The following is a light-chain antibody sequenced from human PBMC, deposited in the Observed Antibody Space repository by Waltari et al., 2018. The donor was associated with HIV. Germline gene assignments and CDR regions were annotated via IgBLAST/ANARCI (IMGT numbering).Light chain of an antibody. Sequence: EIVMTQSPATLSVSPGERVTLSCRASQRISSNLVWYQQKPGQAPRPLIYRSSSRATGIPARFSGSGSGTEFTLTISSLQSEDFAVYYCQQYNNFPLTFGGGTKVGIK. CDR2: RSS. CDR3: QQYNNFPLT. CDR1: QRISSN. V-gene: IGKV3-15*01. J-gene: IGKJ4*01.